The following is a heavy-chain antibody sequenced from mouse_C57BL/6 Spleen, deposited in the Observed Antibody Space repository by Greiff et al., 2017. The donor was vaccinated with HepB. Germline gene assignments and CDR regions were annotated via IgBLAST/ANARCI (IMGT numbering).Heavy chain of an antibody. D-gene: IGHD1-1*01. J-gene: IGHJ4*01. CDR1: GYTFTDYY. V-gene: IGHV1-19*01. Sequence: EVQLQQSGPVLVKPGASVKMSCKASGYTFTDYYMNWVKQSPGKSLEWIGVINPYNGGTSYNQKFKGKATLTVDKSSSTAYMELNSLTSEDSAVYYCARWEVVAGDAIDYWGQGTTVTVSS. CDR3: ARWEVVAGDAIDY. CDR2: INPYNGGT.